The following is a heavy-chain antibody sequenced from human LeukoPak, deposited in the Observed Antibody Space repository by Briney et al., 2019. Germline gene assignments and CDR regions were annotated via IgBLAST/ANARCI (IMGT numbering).Heavy chain of an antibody. J-gene: IGHJ4*02. CDR3: ARAFYCSNGVCSSLGDH. Sequence: GGTLRLSCAASGFTFSSYGMSWVRQAPGKGLEWVSAISGSGGGTYYADSAKGRFTISRDNSKNTLYLQMSSLRAEDTATYYCARAFYCSNGVCSSLGDHWGQGTLVTVSS. CDR2: ISGSGGGT. V-gene: IGHV3-23*01. CDR1: GFTFSSYG. D-gene: IGHD2-8*01.